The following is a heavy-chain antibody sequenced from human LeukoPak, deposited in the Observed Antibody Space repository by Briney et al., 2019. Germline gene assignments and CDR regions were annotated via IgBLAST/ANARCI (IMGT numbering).Heavy chain of an antibody. CDR1: GFTLSSNY. CDR2: IYSGGST. V-gene: IGHV3-53*01. Sequence: PGGSLRLSCAASGFTLSSNYMSWLRQAPGKGLAWVSVIYSGGSTYYADSVKGRFTISRDNSKNTLYLRMNSLRAEDTAVYYCARDLEYSSSSGGQGTLVTVSS. D-gene: IGHD6-6*01. J-gene: IGHJ4*02. CDR3: ARDLEYSSSS.